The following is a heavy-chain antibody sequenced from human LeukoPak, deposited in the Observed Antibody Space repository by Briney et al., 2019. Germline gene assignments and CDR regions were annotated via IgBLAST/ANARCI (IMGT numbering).Heavy chain of an antibody. CDR2: IRGGGGSA. V-gene: IGHV3-23*01. CDR1: GFTFSAYA. Sequence: GGSLRLSCTASGFTFSAYAMMWVRQAPGHGPEWVSAIRGGGGSAFYADSVKGRFTISRDNSKYTLFLQMNSLRAEDTAVYYCARDPNGDYIGAFDMWGPGTMVTVSS. D-gene: IGHD4-17*01. CDR3: ARDPNGDYIGAFDM. J-gene: IGHJ3*02.